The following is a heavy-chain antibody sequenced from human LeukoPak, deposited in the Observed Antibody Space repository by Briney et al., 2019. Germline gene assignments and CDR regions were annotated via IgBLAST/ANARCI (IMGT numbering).Heavy chain of an antibody. CDR3: AKSPSGSAYYGMDV. CDR2: INDYGGST. V-gene: IGHV3-23*01. Sequence: GGSLRLSCARSGFAFSVDAMSWVRQAPGKGLEWVSTINDYGGSTYYADSVKGRFTISRDNSKNTLYLQMNSLRAEDTAIYYCAKSPSGSAYYGMDVWGQGTTVTVSS. J-gene: IGHJ6*02. CDR1: GFAFSVDA. D-gene: IGHD3-10*01.